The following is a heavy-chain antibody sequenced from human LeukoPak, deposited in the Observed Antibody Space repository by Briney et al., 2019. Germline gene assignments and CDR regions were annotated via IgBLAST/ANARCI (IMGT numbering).Heavy chain of an antibody. J-gene: IGHJ6*02. Sequence: ASVKVSCKASGYTFTSYDINWVRQATGQGLEWMGWMNPDSGNTAYAEKFQGRVTMTRNTSISTAYMELSSLRPDDTAVYYCAREGPATPGSGGHYCGLDVWGQGTTVTVSS. V-gene: IGHV1-8*01. CDR3: AREGPATPGSGGHYCGLDV. D-gene: IGHD2-15*01. CDR1: GYTFTSYD. CDR2: MNPDSGNT.